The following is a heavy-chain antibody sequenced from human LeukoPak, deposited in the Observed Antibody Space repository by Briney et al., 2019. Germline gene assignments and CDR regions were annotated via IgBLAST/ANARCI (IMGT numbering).Heavy chain of an antibody. Sequence: GGSLRLSRAASGFTFSSYGMHWVRQAPGKGLEWVAVIWYDGSNKYYADSVKGRFTISRDNARKSLYLQMNSLRAEDTAMYYCAGRTFGGESPAFDYWGQGTLVTVSS. D-gene: IGHD2-21*01. CDR2: IWYDGSNK. CDR3: AGRTFGGESPAFDY. CDR1: GFTFSSYG. V-gene: IGHV3-33*03. J-gene: IGHJ4*02.